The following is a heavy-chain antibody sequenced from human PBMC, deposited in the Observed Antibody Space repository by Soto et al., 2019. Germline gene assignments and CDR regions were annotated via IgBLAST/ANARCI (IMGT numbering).Heavy chain of an antibody. CDR2: IIPIFGTA. J-gene: IGHJ4*02. CDR1: GGTFSSYA. CDR3: ARARGRASSGPYYFDY. Sequence: GASGKVSCKASGGTFSSYAISWVRQAPGQGLEWMGGIIPIFGTANYAQKFQGRVTITADESTSTAYMELSSLRSEDTAVYHCARARGRASSGPYYFDYWGQGTLVTVSS. V-gene: IGHV1-69*13. D-gene: IGHD6-19*01.